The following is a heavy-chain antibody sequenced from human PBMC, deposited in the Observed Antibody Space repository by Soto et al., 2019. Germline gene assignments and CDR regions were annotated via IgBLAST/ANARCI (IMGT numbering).Heavy chain of an antibody. CDR1: GGSISSYY. J-gene: IGHJ4*02. Sequence: SETLSLTCTVSGGSISSYYWSWIRQPPGKGLEWIGYIYYSGSTNYNPSLKSRVTISVDTSKNQFSLKLSSVTAADTAVYYCARDHPHSYGVYYFDEWGQGTQVTVSS. CDR2: IYYSGST. D-gene: IGHD5-18*01. V-gene: IGHV4-59*01. CDR3: ARDHPHSYGVYYFDE.